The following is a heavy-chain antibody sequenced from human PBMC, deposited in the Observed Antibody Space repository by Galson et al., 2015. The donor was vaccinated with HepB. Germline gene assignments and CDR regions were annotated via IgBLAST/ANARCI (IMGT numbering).Heavy chain of an antibody. CDR1: GSMFSRYG. CDR3: AKDKQWLSYYYYGIDV. CDR2: IWYDGSNK. J-gene: IGHJ6*02. D-gene: IGHD6-19*01. Sequence: SLRLSCAASGSMFSRYGMHWVRQAPGKGLEWVAVIWYDGSNKYYADSVKGRFTISRDNSKNTLYLQMNSLRAEDTAVYYCAKDKQWLSYYYYGIDVWGQGTTVTVS. V-gene: IGHV3-33*06.